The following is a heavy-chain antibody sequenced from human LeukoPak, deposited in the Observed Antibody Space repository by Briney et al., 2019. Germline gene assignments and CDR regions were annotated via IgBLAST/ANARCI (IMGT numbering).Heavy chain of an antibody. CDR3: VRSFRGSYLEAY. D-gene: IGHD1-26*01. CDR1: GFTFTSYD. V-gene: IGHV1-8*01. CDR2: MNPISGHT. Sequence: ASVKVSCRASGFTFTSYDINWVRQSTGEVLEWMGWMNPISGHTGYAQKFQGRVTMTRDTSLDTAYMELSSLSSADTGLYFCVRSFRGSYLEAYWGQGTLVTVSS. J-gene: IGHJ4*02.